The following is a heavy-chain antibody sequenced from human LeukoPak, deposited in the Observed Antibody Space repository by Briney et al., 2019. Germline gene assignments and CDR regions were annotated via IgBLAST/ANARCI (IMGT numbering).Heavy chain of an antibody. Sequence: GGSLRLSCAASGFTFDDYGMSWVRLITGKGLEWVALISYDGSDKYYADSVKGRFTISRDNSNNTLYLQMHSLRAEDTAVYYCAKRGWLYYLDVWGKGTTVTVSS. CDR2: ISYDGSDK. D-gene: IGHD6-19*01. V-gene: IGHV3-30*18. CDR3: AKRGWLYYLDV. J-gene: IGHJ6*03. CDR1: GFTFDDYG.